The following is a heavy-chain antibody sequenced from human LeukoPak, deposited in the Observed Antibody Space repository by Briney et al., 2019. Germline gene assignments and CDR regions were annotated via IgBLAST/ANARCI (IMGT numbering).Heavy chain of an antibody. D-gene: IGHD5-18*01. CDR3: ARASLIQRYYYYMDV. J-gene: IGHJ6*03. Sequence: TGGSLRLSCAAPGFTFSSYGMHWVPQAPGKGLEWVAVIWYDGSNKYYADSVKGRFTISRDNSKNTLYLQMNSLRAEDTAVYYCARASLIQRYYYYMDVWGKGTTVTVSS. V-gene: IGHV3-33*01. CDR1: GFTFSSYG. CDR2: IWYDGSNK.